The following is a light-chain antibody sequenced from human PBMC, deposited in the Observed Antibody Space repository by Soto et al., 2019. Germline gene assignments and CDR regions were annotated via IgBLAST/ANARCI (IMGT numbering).Light chain of an antibody. V-gene: IGKV3-15*01. CDR2: GAS. Sequence: EIVMTQSPATLSVSPVERATLSCSASQSVSSNLAWYQQKPGQDPRLLIYGASTRATGIPARFSGSGSGTELTLTISCLQSEDFAFYYCQQYNNWPITFGQGTRLEIK. J-gene: IGKJ5*01. CDR1: QSVSSN. CDR3: QQYNNWPIT.